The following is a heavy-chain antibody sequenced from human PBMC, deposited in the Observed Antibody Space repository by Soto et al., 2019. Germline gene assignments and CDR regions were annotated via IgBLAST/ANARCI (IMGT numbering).Heavy chain of an antibody. CDR3: AREGLWFGELLGGWFDP. D-gene: IGHD3-10*01. CDR1: GGSISSYY. V-gene: IGHV4-59*12. Sequence: PSETLSLTCTVSGGSISSYYWSWIRQPPGKGLEWIGYIYYSGSTNYNPSLKSRVTISVDTSKNQFSLKLSSVTAADTAVYYCAREGLWFGELLGGWFDPWGQGTLVTVSS. CDR2: IYYSGST. J-gene: IGHJ5*02.